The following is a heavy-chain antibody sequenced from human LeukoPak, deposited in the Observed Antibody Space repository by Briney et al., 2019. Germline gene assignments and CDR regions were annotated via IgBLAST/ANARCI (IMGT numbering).Heavy chain of an antibody. D-gene: IGHD3-9*01. CDR1: GYTFTSYG. CDR3: AREGRYFDWLLVDY. V-gene: IGHV1-18*01. Sequence: ASGNVSCKASGYTFTSYGISWVRRAPGQGLEGRGWISSYNGNTNYAQKLQGRVAMTTDTSTSTAYMELRSLRSDDTAVYYCAREGRYFDWLLVDYWGQGTLVTVSS. J-gene: IGHJ4*02. CDR2: ISSYNGNT.